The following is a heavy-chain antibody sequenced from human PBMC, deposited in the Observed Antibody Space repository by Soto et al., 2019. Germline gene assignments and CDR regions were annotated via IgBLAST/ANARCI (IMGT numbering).Heavy chain of an antibody. J-gene: IGHJ4*02. Sequence: QSGGSLRLSCAASGFTFSSYSMNWVRQAPGKGLEWVSYISSSSSTIYYADSVKGRFTISRDNAKNSLYLQMNSLRDEDTAVYYCERVGLGDSVWGSLDYWGQGTLVTVSS. CDR3: ERVGLGDSVWGSLDY. D-gene: IGHD3-16*01. CDR1: GFTFSSYS. V-gene: IGHV3-48*02. CDR2: ISSSSSTI.